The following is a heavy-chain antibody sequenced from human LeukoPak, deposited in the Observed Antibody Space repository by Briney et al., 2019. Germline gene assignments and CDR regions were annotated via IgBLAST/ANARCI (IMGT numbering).Heavy chain of an antibody. J-gene: IGHJ4*02. CDR2: ISGRGGST. CDR1: RFTFSSYA. V-gene: IGHV3-23*01. CDR3: AKEESWTVTD. D-gene: IGHD3/OR15-3a*01. Sequence: GGSLRLSCAASRFTFSSYAMSWVRQAPGKGLEWVSGISGRGGSTYYVDSVKGRFTISRDNSKNTLYLQMNSLRAEDTAVYYCAKEESWTVTDWGQGTLVTVSS.